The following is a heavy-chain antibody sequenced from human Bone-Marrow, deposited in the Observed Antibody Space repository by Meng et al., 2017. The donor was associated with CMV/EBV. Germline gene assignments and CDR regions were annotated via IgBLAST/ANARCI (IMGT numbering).Heavy chain of an antibody. CDR3: ATQQLGPTYYYYGMDV. CDR1: GGSFSGYY. Sequence: SETLSLTCAVYGGSFSGYYWSWIRQPPGKGLEWIGEINHSGSTNYNPSLKSRVTISVDTSKNQFSLKLSSVTAADTAVYYCATQQLGPTYYYYGMDVWGQGTTVTGSS. CDR2: INHSGST. V-gene: IGHV4-34*01. D-gene: IGHD6-6*01. J-gene: IGHJ6*01.